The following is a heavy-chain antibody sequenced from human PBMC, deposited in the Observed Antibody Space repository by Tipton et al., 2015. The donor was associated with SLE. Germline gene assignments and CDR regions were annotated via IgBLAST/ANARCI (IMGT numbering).Heavy chain of an antibody. J-gene: IGHJ6*02. Sequence: TLSLTCAVSGGSISSSNWWSWVRQPPGKGLEWIGEIYHSGSTNYNPSLKSRVTISVDKSKNQFSLKLNSVTAADTAVYYCARTKGSGSYRYGMDVWGQGTTVTVSS. CDR3: ARTKGSGSYRYGMDV. CDR2: IYHSGST. V-gene: IGHV4-4*02. D-gene: IGHD3-10*01. CDR1: GGSISSSNW.